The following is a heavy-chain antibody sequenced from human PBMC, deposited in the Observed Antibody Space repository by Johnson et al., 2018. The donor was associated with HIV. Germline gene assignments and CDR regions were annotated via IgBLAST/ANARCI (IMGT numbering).Heavy chain of an antibody. CDR3: AKVPWGYSGYDTAFDI. V-gene: IGHV3-30*04. CDR1: KFTFSSYP. D-gene: IGHD5-12*01. Sequence: QEKLVESGGGVVQPGRSLRLSCAASKFTFSSYPMHWVRQAPGKGLEWVAVISSDESNKYYADSVKGRFTISRDNSKNTLYLQMNSLRAEDTALYYCAKVPWGYSGYDTAFDIWDQGTMVTVSS. CDR2: ISSDESNK. J-gene: IGHJ3*02.